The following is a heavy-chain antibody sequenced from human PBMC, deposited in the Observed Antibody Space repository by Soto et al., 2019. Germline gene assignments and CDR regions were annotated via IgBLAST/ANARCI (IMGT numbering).Heavy chain of an antibody. Sequence: TLSLTCTVSGGSISSGDYYWSWIRQPPGKGLEWIGYIYYSGSTYYNPSLKSRVTISVDTSKNQFSLKLSSVTAADTAVYYCARLTVTTYYYYGMDVWGQGTTVTVSS. J-gene: IGHJ6*02. CDR2: IYYSGST. D-gene: IGHD4-4*01. CDR1: GGSISSGDYY. V-gene: IGHV4-30-4*01. CDR3: ARLTVTTYYYYGMDV.